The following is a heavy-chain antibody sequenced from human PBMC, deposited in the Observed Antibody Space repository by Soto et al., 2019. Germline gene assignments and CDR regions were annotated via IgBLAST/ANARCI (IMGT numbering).Heavy chain of an antibody. CDR2: ISGSGGST. CDR1: GFTFSSYA. CDR3: AKGIGIQLWPTADAFDI. D-gene: IGHD5-18*01. J-gene: IGHJ3*02. Sequence: EVQLLESGGGLVQPGGSLRLSCAASGFTFSSYAMSWVRQAPGKGLEWVSAISGSGGSTYYADSVKGRFTISRDNSKDTLYLQMNSLRAEDTAVYYCAKGIGIQLWPTADAFDIWGQGRMVTVSS. V-gene: IGHV3-23*01.